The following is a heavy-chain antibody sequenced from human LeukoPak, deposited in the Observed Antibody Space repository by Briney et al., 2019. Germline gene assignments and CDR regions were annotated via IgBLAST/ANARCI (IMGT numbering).Heavy chain of an antibody. CDR3: ARLSSSWYKPNWFDP. V-gene: IGHV4-59*08. Sequence: SETLSLTCTVSGGSISSSYWSWIRQPPGKGLEWIGYIYYSGSTNYNPSLKNRVTISVDTSKNQFSLKLSSVTAADTAVYYCARLSSSWYKPNWFDPWGQGTRVTVSS. D-gene: IGHD6-13*01. J-gene: IGHJ5*02. CDR2: IYYSGST. CDR1: GGSISSSY.